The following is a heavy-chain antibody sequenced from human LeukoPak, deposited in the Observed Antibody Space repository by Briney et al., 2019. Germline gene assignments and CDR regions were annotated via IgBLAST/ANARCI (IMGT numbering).Heavy chain of an antibody. CDR3: ARDGRKHDSSGYYVY. CDR2: IYYSGST. J-gene: IGHJ4*02. Sequence: SETLSLTCTVSGGSLSSYYWSWIRQPPGKGLEWIGYIYYSGSTNYNPSPKSRVTISVDTSKNQFSLKLSSVTAADTAVYYCARDGRKHDSSGYYVYWGQGTLVTVSS. CDR1: GGSLSSYY. V-gene: IGHV4-59*01. D-gene: IGHD3-22*01.